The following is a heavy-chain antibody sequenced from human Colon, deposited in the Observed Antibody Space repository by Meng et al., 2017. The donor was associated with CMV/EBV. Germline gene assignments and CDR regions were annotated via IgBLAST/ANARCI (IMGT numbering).Heavy chain of an antibody. D-gene: IGHD1-14*01. J-gene: IGHJ6*02. CDR2: IDWSGRST. CDR1: GFTFSTYH. V-gene: IGHV3-20*04. Sequence: GGSLRLSCAASGFTFSTYHMSWFRQAPGKGLEWVAGIDWSGRSTVYADSVKGRFTISRDNTKNSLYLQLDSLRAEDTAFYYCSANRGAHYYYYAMDVWGQGTTVTVSS. CDR3: SANRGAHYYYYAMDV.